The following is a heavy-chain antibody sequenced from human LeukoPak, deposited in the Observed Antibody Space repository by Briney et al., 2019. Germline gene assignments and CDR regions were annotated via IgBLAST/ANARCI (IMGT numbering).Heavy chain of an antibody. V-gene: IGHV4-39*01. CDR1: GGSLSPHY. J-gene: IGHJ3*02. Sequence: SETLSLTCAVSGGSLSPHYWAWIRQPPGKGLEWIGSIYYSGSTYYNPSLKSRVTISVDTSKNQFSLKLSSVTAADTAVYYCARHKRRGITMVRRIAFDIWGQGTMVTVSS. D-gene: IGHD3-10*01. CDR3: ARHKRRGITMVRRIAFDI. CDR2: IYYSGST.